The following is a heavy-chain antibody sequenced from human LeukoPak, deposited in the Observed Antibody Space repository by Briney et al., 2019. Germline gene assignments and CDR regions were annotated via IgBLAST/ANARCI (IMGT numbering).Heavy chain of an antibody. V-gene: IGHV1-69*05. CDR2: IIPIFGTA. D-gene: IGHD3-22*01. Sequence: ASVKVSCKASGSSFRSSTFAWVRQAPGRELEWMGGIIPIFGTANYALEFQGRATITTDESTSTVYMELSSLRSEDTAMYYCARGPLHVALSSGYLKWLDPWGQGSLVTVSS. J-gene: IGHJ5*02. CDR3: ARGPLHVALSSGYLKWLDP. CDR1: GSSFRSST.